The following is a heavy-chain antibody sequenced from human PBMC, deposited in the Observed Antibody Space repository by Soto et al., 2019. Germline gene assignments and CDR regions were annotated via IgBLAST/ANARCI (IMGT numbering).Heavy chain of an antibody. V-gene: IGHV1-69*01. CDR1: GGTFSSYA. J-gene: IGHJ5*02. CDR3: ARGGVIAVAGTNNWFDP. Sequence: QVQLVQSGAEVKKPGSSVKVSCKASGGTFSSYAISWVRQAPRQGLEWMGGIIPIFGTANYAQKFQGRVTITADESTSTAYMELSSLRSEDTAVYYCARGGVIAVAGTNNWFDPWGQGTLVTVSS. D-gene: IGHD6-19*01. CDR2: IIPIFGTA.